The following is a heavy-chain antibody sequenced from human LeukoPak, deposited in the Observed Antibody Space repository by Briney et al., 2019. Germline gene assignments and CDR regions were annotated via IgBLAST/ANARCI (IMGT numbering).Heavy chain of an antibody. V-gene: IGHV4-4*07. CDR3: ARDIFGGYSSGWYYDAFDI. Sequence: SETLSLTCTVSGGSISSYYWSWIRQPAGKGLEWIGRTYTSGSTNYNPSLKSRVTMSVDTSKNQFSLKLSSVTAADTAVYYCARDIFGGYSSGWYYDAFDIWGQGTMVTVSS. CDR1: GGSISSYY. CDR2: TYTSGST. D-gene: IGHD6-19*01. J-gene: IGHJ3*02.